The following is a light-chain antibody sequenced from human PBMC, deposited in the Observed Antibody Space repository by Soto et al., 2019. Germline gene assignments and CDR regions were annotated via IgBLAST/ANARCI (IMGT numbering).Light chain of an antibody. Sequence: SYELTQPPSVSVAPGKTARITCGGNNIGSKSVHWYQQKPGQAPVLVIYYDSDRPSGIPERFSGSNSGNTATLTISRVEAGDEADYYCQVWDSSSDRCVFGGGTQLTVL. J-gene: IGLJ2*01. CDR3: QVWDSSSDRCV. CDR1: NIGSKS. V-gene: IGLV3-21*04. CDR2: YDS.